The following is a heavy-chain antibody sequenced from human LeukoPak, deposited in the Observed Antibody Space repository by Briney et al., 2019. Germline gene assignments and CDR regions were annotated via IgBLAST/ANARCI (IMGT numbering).Heavy chain of an antibody. CDR3: ARETLGVLQH. Sequence: ASVKVSCKASGYTFTSYDINWVRQATGQGLEWMGWMNPNSGNTGYAQKFQGRVTMTRDTSTSTVYMELSSLRSEDTAVYYCARETLGVLQHWGQGTLVTVSS. CDR1: GYTFTSYD. V-gene: IGHV1-8*01. J-gene: IGHJ1*01. D-gene: IGHD3-16*01. CDR2: MNPNSGNT.